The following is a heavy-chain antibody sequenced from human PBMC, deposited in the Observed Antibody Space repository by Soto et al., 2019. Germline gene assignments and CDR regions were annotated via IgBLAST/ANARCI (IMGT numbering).Heavy chain of an antibody. Sequence: PSETLSLTCTVSGGSISNSSYLWGWIRQPPGKGLQWIGSVSHSGSTYYNPSLKSRVTISVDTSKTQSSLRLSSVTAADTAVYYCARVRRIWQQGAVWHYYGMDVWGQGTTVTVSS. CDR2: VSHSGST. CDR3: ARVRRIWQQGAVWHYYGMDV. D-gene: IGHD6-13*01. J-gene: IGHJ6*02. V-gene: IGHV4-39*07. CDR1: GGSISNSSYL.